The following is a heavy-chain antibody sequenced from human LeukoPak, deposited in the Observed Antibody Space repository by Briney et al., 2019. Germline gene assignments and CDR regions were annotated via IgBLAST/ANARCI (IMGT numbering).Heavy chain of an antibody. V-gene: IGHV1-18*01. CDR3: ARDLGYCSGGSCYRYPQWYFDY. CDR1: GYTFTSYG. Sequence: ASVKVSCKASGYTFTSYGISWVRQAPGQGLEWMGXIXXXXXXXNYAQKLQGRVTMTTDTSTSTAYMELRSLRSDDTAVYYCARDLGYCSGGSCYRYPQWYFDYWGQGTLVTVSS. J-gene: IGHJ4*02. D-gene: IGHD2-15*01. CDR2: IXXXXXXX.